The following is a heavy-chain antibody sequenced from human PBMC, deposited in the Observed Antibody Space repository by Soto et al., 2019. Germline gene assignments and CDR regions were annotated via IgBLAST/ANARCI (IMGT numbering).Heavy chain of an antibody. CDR3: ASGIQLWLRRINNGYSG. J-gene: IGHJ4*02. V-gene: IGHV1-69*12. CDR2: IIPMFGTA. CDR1: GGTFSTYA. Sequence: QVQLVQSGAEVKKPESSVKVSCKAPGGTFSTYAISWVRQAPGQGLEWMGGIIPMFGTANYAQRFQDRVTITAHESTNTVYMELSSLRPEDTAVYFCASGIQLWLRRINNGYSGWGQGTLVTVSS. D-gene: IGHD5-18*01.